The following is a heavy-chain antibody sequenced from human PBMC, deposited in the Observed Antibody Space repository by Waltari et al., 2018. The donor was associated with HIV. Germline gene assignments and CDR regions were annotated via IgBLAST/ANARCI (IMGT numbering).Heavy chain of an antibody. J-gene: IGHJ2*01. CDR2: IYYTGRA. CDR1: GGSVSSSSYL. Sequence: QLQLQESGPGLVKPSETLSLTCTVSGGSVSSSSYLWGGIRQPPGKGLEWVGRIYYTGRAYYNPSLKSRVTISVDTSKNQCSLKVTSVTAADTAVYYCARHALRVGAAYWNFDLWGRGTLVTVSS. V-gene: IGHV4-39*01. D-gene: IGHD1-26*01. CDR3: ARHALRVGAAYWNFDL.